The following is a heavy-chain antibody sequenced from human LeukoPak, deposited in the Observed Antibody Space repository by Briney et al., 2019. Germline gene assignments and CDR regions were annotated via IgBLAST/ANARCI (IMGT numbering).Heavy chain of an antibody. CDR3: ASTYYYDSSGYTN. J-gene: IGHJ4*02. CDR1: GFTFSSYW. CDR2: INSDGSST. D-gene: IGHD3-22*01. Sequence: PGGSLRLSCAASGFTFSSYWMHWVRQAPGKGLVWVSRINSDGSSTSYADSVKGRFTISRDNAKNTLYLQMSSLRAEDTAVYYCASTYYYDSSGYTNWGQGTLVTVSS. V-gene: IGHV3-74*01.